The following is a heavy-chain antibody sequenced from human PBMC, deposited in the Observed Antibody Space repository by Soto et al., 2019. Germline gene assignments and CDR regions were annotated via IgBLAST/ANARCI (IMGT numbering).Heavy chain of an antibody. CDR3: AREKYGGYFDY. Sequence: ASVKVSCKASGYTFTNYGISWVRQAPGQGLEWMGWISAYNGNTNSAQKLQGRVTMTTDTSTSTAYMELRSLRSEDTAVYYCAREKYGGYFDYWGQGTLVTVSS. J-gene: IGHJ4*02. V-gene: IGHV1-18*01. D-gene: IGHD2-15*01. CDR1: GYTFTNYG. CDR2: ISAYNGNT.